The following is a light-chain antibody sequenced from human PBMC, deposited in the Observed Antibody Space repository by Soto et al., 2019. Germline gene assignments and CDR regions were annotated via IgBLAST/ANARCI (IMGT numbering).Light chain of an antibody. V-gene: IGKV3-20*01. CDR3: QQDGSSPMCT. CDR1: QSVSSSY. Sequence: EIVLTQSPGTLSLSPGERATLSCRASQSVSSSYLAWYQQKPGQAPRLLIYGASSRATGIPDRFSGSGSGTDFTLTISRLEPEDCAVYYCQQDGSSPMCTFGQGTKLEIK. CDR2: GAS. J-gene: IGKJ2*02.